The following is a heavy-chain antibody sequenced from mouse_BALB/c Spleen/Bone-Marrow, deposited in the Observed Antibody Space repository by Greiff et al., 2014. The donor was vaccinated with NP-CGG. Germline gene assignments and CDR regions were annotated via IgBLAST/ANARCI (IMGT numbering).Heavy chain of an antibody. Sequence: VQLQQPGPELVKPGASVKMSCKASGYTFTSYVMHWMKQKPEQGLEWIGYINPYNDGTKYNETFKGKATLTSDKSSSTAYMDLSSLTSEDSAVYFCARSEYFGSSYDYWGQGTTLTVSS. D-gene: IGHD1-1*01. J-gene: IGHJ2*01. V-gene: IGHV1-14*01. CDR2: INPYNDGT. CDR1: GYTFTSYV. CDR3: ARSEYFGSSYDY.